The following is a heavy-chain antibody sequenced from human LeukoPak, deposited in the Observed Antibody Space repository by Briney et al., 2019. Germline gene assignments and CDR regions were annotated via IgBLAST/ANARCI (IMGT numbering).Heavy chain of an antibody. CDR3: AKGYEESGYQYYYYYYGMDV. CDR2: IKADGTGK. J-gene: IGHJ6*02. Sequence: GGSLRLSCVASGFTFSSSWMTWVRQAPGMGLERVANIKADGTGKYYVDSVRGRFTISRDNAKNSLYLQMNSLRAEDTAVYYCAKGYEESGYQYYYYYYGMDVWGQGTTVTVSS. CDR1: GFTFSSSW. D-gene: IGHD5-18*01. V-gene: IGHV3-7*01.